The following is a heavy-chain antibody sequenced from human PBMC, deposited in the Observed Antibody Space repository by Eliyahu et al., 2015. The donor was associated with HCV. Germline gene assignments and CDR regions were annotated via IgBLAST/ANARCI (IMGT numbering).Heavy chain of an antibody. CDR1: GFTFSSYA. Sequence: QVQLVESGGGVVQPGRSLRLSCAASGFTFSSYAXHWVRQAPGKGLEWVAVISYDGSNKYYADSVKGRFTISRDNSKNTLYLQMNSLRAEDTAVYYCAREYYDFWSGYENFYYYYGMDVWGQGTTVTVSS. CDR2: ISYDGSNK. V-gene: IGHV3-30*04. J-gene: IGHJ6*02. CDR3: AREYYDFWSGYENFYYYYGMDV. D-gene: IGHD3-3*01.